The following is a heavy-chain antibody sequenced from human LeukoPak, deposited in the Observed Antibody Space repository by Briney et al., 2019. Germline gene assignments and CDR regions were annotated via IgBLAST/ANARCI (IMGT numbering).Heavy chain of an antibody. CDR3: ARGHSESSISFFDF. V-gene: IGHV1-18*01. Sequence: GASVKVSCKASGYTFTTYGFNWVRQAPGQGLEWMGWISAYNGDTQYAQKLQGRVTMTADTSTRTAYLELRSLSSDDTAVYYCARGHSESSISFFDFWGQGTLVTVSS. J-gene: IGHJ4*02. D-gene: IGHD1-26*01. CDR1: GYTFTTYG. CDR2: ISAYNGDT.